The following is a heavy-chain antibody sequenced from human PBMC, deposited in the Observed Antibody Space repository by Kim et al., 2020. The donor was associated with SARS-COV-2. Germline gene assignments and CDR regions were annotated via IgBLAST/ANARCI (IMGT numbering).Heavy chain of an antibody. D-gene: IGHD2-21*02. CDR1: GFTFSNAW. J-gene: IGHJ6*02. CDR2: IKSKINGGTT. CDR3: TSAIGDYCGGDCYSRV. Sequence: GGSLRLSCAASGFTFSNAWMNWVRQAPGKGLEWVGRIKSKINGGTTGYAAPVKGRFTISRDDSKNTLYLQMSSLKTEDTAVYYCTSAIGDYCGGDCYSRVWGLGTTVTVSS. V-gene: IGHV3-15*01.